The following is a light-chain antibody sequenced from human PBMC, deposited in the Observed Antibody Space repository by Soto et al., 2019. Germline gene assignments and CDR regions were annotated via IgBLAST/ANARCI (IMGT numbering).Light chain of an antibody. CDR3: QHYGSSPPFT. J-gene: IGKJ3*01. Sequence: EIVFTQSPGTLSLSPGERAILSCRASQSISNNLAWYRQKPGQAPKILIYGASTRATGIPDRFSGSGSGTDFTLTISRLEPEDFAMYYCQHYGSSPPFTFGPGTKVEIK. CDR2: GAS. V-gene: IGKV3-20*01. CDR1: QSISNN.